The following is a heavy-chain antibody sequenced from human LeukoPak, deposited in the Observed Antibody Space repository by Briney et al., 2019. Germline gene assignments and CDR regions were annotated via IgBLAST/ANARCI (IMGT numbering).Heavy chain of an antibody. CDR1: GFTFGDYA. CDR3: TRDPNDYVWGSYRALDY. D-gene: IGHD3-16*02. J-gene: IGHJ4*02. V-gene: IGHV3-49*03. CDR2: IRGKAYGGTT. Sequence: GSLRLSCTASGFTFGDYAMSWFRQAPGKGLEWVGFIRGKAYGGTTEYAASVKGRFTISRDDSKSIAYLQMNSLKTEDTAVYYCTRDPNDYVWGSYRALDYWGQGTLVTVSS.